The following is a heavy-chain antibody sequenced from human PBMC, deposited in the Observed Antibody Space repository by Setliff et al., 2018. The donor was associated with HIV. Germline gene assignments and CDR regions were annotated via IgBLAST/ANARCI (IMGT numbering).Heavy chain of an antibody. V-gene: IGHV4-39*07. J-gene: IGHJ4*02. CDR2: VYHSGST. Sequence: SETLSLTCTVSGGFISSFSYYWAWIRQSPGKGLEWIGNVYHSGSTFYNPSLRSRLSMSVDTSKTQFSLRLSSVTAADPAVYYCAGIFGGNSAPFDYWGQGILVTVSS. CDR3: AGIFGGNSAPFDY. CDR1: GGFISSFSYY. D-gene: IGHD2-21*02.